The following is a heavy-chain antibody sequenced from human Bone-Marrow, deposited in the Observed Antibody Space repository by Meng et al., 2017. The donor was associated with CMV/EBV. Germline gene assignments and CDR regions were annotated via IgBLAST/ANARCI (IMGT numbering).Heavy chain of an antibody. D-gene: IGHD2-15*01. CDR1: GGSISSSNW. CDR2: IYHSGST. J-gene: IGHJ6*02. V-gene: IGHV4-4*02. Sequence: GSLRLSCAVSGGSISSSNWWSWVRQPPGKGLEWIGEIYHSGSTNYNPSLKSRVTISVDTSKNQFSLKLSSVTAADTAVYYCARGVLGYCSGGSCYSGGMDVWGQGTTVTVSS. CDR3: ARGVLGYCSGGSCYSGGMDV.